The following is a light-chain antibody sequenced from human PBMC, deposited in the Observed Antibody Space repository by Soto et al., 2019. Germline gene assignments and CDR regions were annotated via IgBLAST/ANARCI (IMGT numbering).Light chain of an antibody. CDR2: AAS. CDR3: QTYNSVPWT. CDR1: QDIRNF. Sequence: DIQMIQSPSSLSASGGDRVTITCRASQDIRNFLAWYQQKPGKLPKLLIYAASTLQSGVPSRFSGSGSGTDFTLTISSLQPEDVATFYCQTYNSVPWTFGQGTKVEIK. J-gene: IGKJ1*01. V-gene: IGKV1-27*01.